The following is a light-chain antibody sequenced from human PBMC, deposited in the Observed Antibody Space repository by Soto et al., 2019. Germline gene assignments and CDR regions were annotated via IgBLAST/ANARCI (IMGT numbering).Light chain of an antibody. V-gene: IGLV2-23*03. Sequence: QSVLTQAASVSGSPGQSITLSCTGTSSDDGSYHLVSWYQQHPGKAPKLMIYEGSKRPSGVSNRFSGSKSGNTASLTISGLQAEDEADYCCCSFAGSNAFVFGTGTKVTVL. J-gene: IGLJ1*01. CDR1: SSDDGSYHL. CDR3: CSFAGSNAFV. CDR2: EGS.